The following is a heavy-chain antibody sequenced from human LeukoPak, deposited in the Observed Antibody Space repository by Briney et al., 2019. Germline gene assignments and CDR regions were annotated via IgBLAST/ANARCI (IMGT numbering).Heavy chain of an antibody. CDR1: EFTFSNYA. CDR3: AILGGDYYFDY. V-gene: IGHV3-48*03. Sequence: GGSLRLSCAASEFTFSNYAMNWVRQAPGKGLEWVSYISGSGNTIFYTDSVKGRFTISTDNAKNSLYLQMNSLRAEDTAVYYCAILGGDYYFDYWGQGTLVTVSS. D-gene: IGHD2-21*01. J-gene: IGHJ4*02. CDR2: ISGSGNTI.